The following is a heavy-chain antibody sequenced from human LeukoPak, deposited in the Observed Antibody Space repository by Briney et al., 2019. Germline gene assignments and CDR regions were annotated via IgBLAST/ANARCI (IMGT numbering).Heavy chain of an antibody. CDR3: AKDNYYASGSYYGAFDI. CDR2: ISWNSGST. V-gene: IGHV3-9*01. D-gene: IGHD3-10*01. Sequence: PGRSLRLSCAASGFTFDDYAMHWVRQAPGKGLEWVSGISWNSGSTGYADSVKGRFTISRDNAKSSLYLQMNSLRAEDTALYYCAKDNYYASGSYYGAFDIWGQGTMVTVSS. J-gene: IGHJ3*02. CDR1: GFTFDDYA.